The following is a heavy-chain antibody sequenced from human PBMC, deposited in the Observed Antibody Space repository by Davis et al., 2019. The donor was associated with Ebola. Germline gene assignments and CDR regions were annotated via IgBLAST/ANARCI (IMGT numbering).Heavy chain of an antibody. J-gene: IGHJ4*02. V-gene: IGHV3-48*02. Sequence: PGGSLRLSCITSGFTFTANSMNWVSQAPGKGLEWISYISSSGGTTYYADFVQGRFTISRDNAKKSLYLQMNSLRDEDTAVYYCVRASSGSYYSVFDNWGQGSLVTVTS. CDR1: GFTFTANS. D-gene: IGHD1-26*01. CDR3: VRASSGSYYSVFDN. CDR2: ISSSGGTT.